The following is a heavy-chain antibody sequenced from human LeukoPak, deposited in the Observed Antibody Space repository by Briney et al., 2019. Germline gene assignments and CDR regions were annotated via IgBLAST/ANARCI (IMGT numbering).Heavy chain of an antibody. J-gene: IGHJ4*02. CDR2: IYHSGST. CDR1: GYSISSGYY. V-gene: IGHV4-38-2*02. CDR3: ARARKHSGYVAPDNY. D-gene: IGHD5-12*01. Sequence: SETLSLTCTVSGYSISSGYYWGWIRQPPGKGLGWIGSIYHSGSTYYNPSLKSRVTISVDTSKNQFSLKLSSVTAADTAVYYCARARKHSGYVAPDNYWGQGTLVTVSS.